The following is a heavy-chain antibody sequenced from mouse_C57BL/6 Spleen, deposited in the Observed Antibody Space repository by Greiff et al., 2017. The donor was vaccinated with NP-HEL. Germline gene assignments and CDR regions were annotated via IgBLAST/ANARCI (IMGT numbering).Heavy chain of an antibody. CDR2: INPNNGGT. CDR1: GYTFTDYN. Sequence: EVQLQQSGPELVKPGASVKIPCKASGYTFTDYNMDWVKQSHGKSLEWIGDINPNNGGTIYNQKFKGKATLTVDKSSSTAYMELRSLTSEDTAVYYCAREVLITTVRYFDVWGTGTTVTVSS. D-gene: IGHD1-1*01. CDR3: AREVLITTVRYFDV. J-gene: IGHJ1*03. V-gene: IGHV1-18*01.